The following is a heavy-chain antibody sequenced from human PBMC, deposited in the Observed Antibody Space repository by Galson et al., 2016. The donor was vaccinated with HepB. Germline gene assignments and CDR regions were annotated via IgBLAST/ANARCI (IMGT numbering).Heavy chain of an antibody. CDR2: TYYRSKWFN. CDR1: GDSVSNINSA. CDR3: TRAAENWDGMWRNGFAV. V-gene: IGHV6-1*01. Sequence: CAISGDSVSNINSAWAWVRQSPSRGLEWLGRTYYRSKWFNHYAVSVKSRMTINADTSNNQFSLQLESVTLEDTAVYYCTRAAENWDGMWRNGFAVCGQGTVVTVS. J-gene: IGHJ3*01. D-gene: IGHD1-1*01.